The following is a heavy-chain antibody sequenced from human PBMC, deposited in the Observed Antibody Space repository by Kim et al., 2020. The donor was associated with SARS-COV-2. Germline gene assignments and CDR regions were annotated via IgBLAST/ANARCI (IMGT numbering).Heavy chain of an antibody. J-gene: IGHJ3*02. CDR2: IYYSGST. V-gene: IGHV4-59*08. Sequence: SETLSLTCTVSGGYISSYYWSWIRQPQGKGLEWIGYIYYSGSTNYNPSLKSRVTISVDTSKNQFSLKLTSVTAADTAVYYCARGSIYYDGAFDIWGQGTMVPVSS. D-gene: IGHD3-22*01. CDR1: GGYISSYY. CDR3: ARGSIYYDGAFDI.